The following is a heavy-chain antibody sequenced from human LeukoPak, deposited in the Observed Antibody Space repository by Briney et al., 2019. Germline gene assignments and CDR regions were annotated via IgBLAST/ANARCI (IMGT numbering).Heavy chain of an antibody. Sequence: SETLSLTCTVSGGSISNYYWSWIRQPPGKGLEWIGYIYYSGSTNSNPSLKSRVTISVDTSKNQFSLKLSSVTAADTAVYYCARDEARVLDYWGQGTLVTVSS. CDR2: IYYSGST. J-gene: IGHJ4*02. CDR1: GGSISNYY. CDR3: ARDEARVLDY. V-gene: IGHV4-59*01.